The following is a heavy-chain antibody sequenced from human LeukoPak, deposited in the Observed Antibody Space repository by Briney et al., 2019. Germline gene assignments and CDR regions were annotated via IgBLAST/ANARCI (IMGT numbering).Heavy chain of an antibody. CDR1: GGSISSYY. Sequence: SETLSLTCTVSGGSISSYYWSWIRQPAGEGLEWIGRIYTSGSSNFNPSLKSRVTMSVNTSKNQFSLKLSSVTAADTAVYYCARYSAQRFDPWGQGTLVTVSS. CDR2: IYTSGSS. D-gene: IGHD4-11*01. J-gene: IGHJ5*02. CDR3: ARYSAQRFDP. V-gene: IGHV4-4*07.